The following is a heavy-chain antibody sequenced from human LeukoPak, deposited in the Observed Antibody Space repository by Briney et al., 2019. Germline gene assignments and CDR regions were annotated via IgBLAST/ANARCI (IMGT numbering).Heavy chain of an antibody. V-gene: IGHV3-21*01. CDR2: ISSSSSYI. CDR3: ARDEYYYDSSLYFQH. J-gene: IGHJ1*01. Sequence: GGSLRLSCAASGFSFSSYSMNWVRQAPGKGLEWVSSISSSSSYIYYADSVKGRFTISRDNAKNSLYLQMNSLRAEDTAVYYCARDEYYYDSSLYFQHWGQGTLVTVSS. D-gene: IGHD3-22*01. CDR1: GFSFSSYS.